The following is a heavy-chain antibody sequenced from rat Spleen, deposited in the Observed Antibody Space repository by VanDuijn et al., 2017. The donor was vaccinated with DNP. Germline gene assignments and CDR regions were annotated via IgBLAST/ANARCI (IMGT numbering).Heavy chain of an antibody. CDR3: ARGLNYGGYIYSWYFDF. D-gene: IGHD1-11*01. CDR1: GYSITSNY. J-gene: IGHJ1*01. CDR2: INYSGNT. Sequence: EVQLQESGPGLVKPSQSLSLTCSVTGYSITSNYWAWIRKFPGNKMEWMGDINYSGNTAYHPSLRSRISITRDTSKNQFFLQLNSVTTEDTATYYCARGLNYGGYIYSWYFDFWGPGTMVTVSS. V-gene: IGHV3-1*01.